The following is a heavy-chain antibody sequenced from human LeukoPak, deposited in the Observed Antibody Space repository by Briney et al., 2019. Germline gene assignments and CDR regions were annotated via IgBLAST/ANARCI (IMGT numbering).Heavy chain of an antibody. CDR3: AHRRYTATYYVINY. V-gene: IGHV2-5*02. CDR2: IYWDDDK. Sequence: ESGPTLVKPTQTLTLTCTFSGFSLSTSGVGVGWIRQPPGEALEWLALIYWDDDKRYSPSLKSRLTITKDTSKNQVVLTMTNMNPVDTATYYCAHRRYTATYYVINYWGQGTLVTVSS. D-gene: IGHD3-10*02. CDR1: GFSLSTSGVG. J-gene: IGHJ4*02.